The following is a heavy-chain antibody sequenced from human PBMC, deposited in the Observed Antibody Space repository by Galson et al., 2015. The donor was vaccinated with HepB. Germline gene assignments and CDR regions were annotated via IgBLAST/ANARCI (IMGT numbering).Heavy chain of an antibody. CDR2: IVVGSGNT. CDR1: GFTFTSSA. Sequence: SVKVSCKASGFTFTSSAVQWVRQARGQRLEWIGWIVVGSGNTNYAQKFQERVTITRDMSTSTAYMELSSLRSEDTAVYYCAAPFDYYDSSGHPFGMDVWGQGTTVTVSS. D-gene: IGHD3-22*01. J-gene: IGHJ6*02. V-gene: IGHV1-58*01. CDR3: AAPFDYYDSSGHPFGMDV.